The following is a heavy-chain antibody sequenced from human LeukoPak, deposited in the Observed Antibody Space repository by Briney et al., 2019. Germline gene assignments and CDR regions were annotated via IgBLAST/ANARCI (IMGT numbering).Heavy chain of an antibody. CDR1: GYTFTSYG. CDR3: ARAAESSGWYWDYYYYYMDV. J-gene: IGHJ6*03. CDR2: LSPYSGNT. Sequence: ASVKVSCKASGYTFTSYGISWVRQAPGQGLEWMGWLSPYSGNTNYAQKLQGRVTMTTDTSTSTAYMELRSLRSDDTAVYYCARAAESSGWYWDYYYYYMDVWGKGTTVTVSS. D-gene: IGHD6-19*01. V-gene: IGHV1-18*01.